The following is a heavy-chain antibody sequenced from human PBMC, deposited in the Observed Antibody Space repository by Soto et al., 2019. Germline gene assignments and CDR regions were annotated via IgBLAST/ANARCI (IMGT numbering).Heavy chain of an antibody. CDR2: ISYDGINK. V-gene: IGHV3-30-3*01. CDR3: ARESKQLDRGWDWYFAL. J-gene: IGHJ2*01. Sequence: QVQLGESGGGVVQPGRSLRLSCAASGFTFSSYDMHWVRQAPGKGLEWVAVISYDGINKYYADSVKGRFTISRDNSKNTLYLQMNSLRAEDTAVYYCARESKQLDRGWDWYFALWGRGTLVTVSS. CDR1: GFTFSSYD. D-gene: IGHD6-13*01.